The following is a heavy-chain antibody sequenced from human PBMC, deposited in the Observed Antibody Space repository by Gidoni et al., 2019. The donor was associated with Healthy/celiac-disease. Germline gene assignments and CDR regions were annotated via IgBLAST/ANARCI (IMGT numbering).Heavy chain of an antibody. J-gene: IGHJ4*02. D-gene: IGHD3-10*01. Sequence: QLQLQESGPGLVKPSETLSLPCTVSGGSIRSSSYYWGWIRQPPGKGLEWIGSIYYSGSTYYNPSLKSRVTISVDTSKNQFSLKLSSVTAADTAVYYCASSRGGFGELLWVDYWGQGTLVTVSS. V-gene: IGHV4-39*01. CDR3: ASSRGGFGELLWVDY. CDR2: IYYSGST. CDR1: GGSIRSSSYY.